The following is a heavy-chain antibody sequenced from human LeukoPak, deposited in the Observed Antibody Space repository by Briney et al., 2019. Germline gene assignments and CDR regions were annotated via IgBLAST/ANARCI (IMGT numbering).Heavy chain of an antibody. J-gene: IGHJ4*02. D-gene: IGHD4-23*01. CDR3: ASHYGGNANYFDY. V-gene: IGHV5-51*01. Sequence: GESLKISCKGSGYSFTSYWIGWVRQMPGKGLEWMGIIYPGDSDTRHSPSFQGQVTISADKSISTAYLQWSSLKASDTAVYYCASHYGGNANYFDYWGQGTLVTVSS. CDR1: GYSFTSYW. CDR2: IYPGDSDT.